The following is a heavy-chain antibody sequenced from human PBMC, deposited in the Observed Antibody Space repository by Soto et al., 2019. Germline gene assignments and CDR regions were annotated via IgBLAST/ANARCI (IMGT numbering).Heavy chain of an antibody. Sequence: SETMSLTCTVSGGSISSSSYYWGWIRQPPGKGLEWIGSIYYSGSTYYNPSLKSRVTISVDTSKNQFSLKLSSVTAADTAVYYCASSPTGNWCDPWRHGTRVTVSS. CDR1: GGSISSSSYY. CDR2: IYYSGST. J-gene: IGHJ5*02. CDR3: ASSPTGNWCDP. D-gene: IGHD7-27*01. V-gene: IGHV4-39*01.